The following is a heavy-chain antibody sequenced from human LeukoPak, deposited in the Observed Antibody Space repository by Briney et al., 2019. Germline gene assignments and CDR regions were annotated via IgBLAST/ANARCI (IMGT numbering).Heavy chain of an antibody. D-gene: IGHD4-17*01. CDR2: ISGSGGTT. Sequence: PGGSLRLSCATSGFTFSSYAMSWVRQAPGKGLEWVSVISGSGGTTYYADSVKGRLTISRDNSKNTLDLQMNSLRVEDTAVYYCAKNSLRNSDYWGQGTLVTVSS. CDR1: GFTFSSYA. J-gene: IGHJ4*02. CDR3: AKNSLRNSDY. V-gene: IGHV3-23*01.